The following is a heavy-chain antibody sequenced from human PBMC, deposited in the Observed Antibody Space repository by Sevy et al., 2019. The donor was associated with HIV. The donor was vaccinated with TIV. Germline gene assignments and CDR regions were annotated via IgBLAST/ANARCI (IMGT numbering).Heavy chain of an antibody. CDR3: ATLDFWSENPFYGTDV. CDR1: GYTLTKLP. Sequence: ASVKVSCKVSGYTLTKLPMHWVRQAPGKGLEWMGGFDPEDGETIYAPRFQGRVTRTEDTSTDTAYMELSSLRSEDTAVYYCATLDFWSENPFYGTDVWGQGTTVTVSS. V-gene: IGHV1-24*01. J-gene: IGHJ6*02. CDR2: FDPEDGET. D-gene: IGHD3-3*01.